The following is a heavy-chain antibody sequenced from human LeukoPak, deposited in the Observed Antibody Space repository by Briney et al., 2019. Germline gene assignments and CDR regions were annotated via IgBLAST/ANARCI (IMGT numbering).Heavy chain of an antibody. J-gene: IGHJ4*02. CDR1: GGSISSSNW. CDR3: ARGAYRISWPGIDY. Sequence: SETLSLTCAVSGGSISSSNWWTWVRQPPGKGLEWIGEIYHSGSTNYNPSLKSRVTISVDKSKNQFSLKLSSVTAADTAVYYCARGAYRISWPGIDYWGQGTLVTVSS. CDR2: IYHSGST. D-gene: IGHD3-16*02. V-gene: IGHV4-4*02.